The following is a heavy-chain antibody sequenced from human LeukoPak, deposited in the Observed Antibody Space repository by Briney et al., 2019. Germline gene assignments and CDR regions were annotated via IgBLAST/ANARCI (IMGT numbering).Heavy chain of an antibody. CDR2: MNPNSGNT. CDR3: ARSSIAASRFPSTVDY. CDR1: GYTFTSYD. Sequence: GASVKVSCKASGYTFTSYDINWVRQATGQGLEWMGWMNPNSGNTGYAQKFQGRVTMTRNTSISTAYMELSSLRAEDTAVYYCARSSIAASRFPSTVDYWGQGTLVTVSS. V-gene: IGHV1-8*01. D-gene: IGHD6-6*01. J-gene: IGHJ4*02.